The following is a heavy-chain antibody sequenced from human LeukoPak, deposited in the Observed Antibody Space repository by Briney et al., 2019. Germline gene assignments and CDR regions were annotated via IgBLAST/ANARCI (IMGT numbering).Heavy chain of an antibody. D-gene: IGHD5-24*01. CDR1: GGSISSSGYY. J-gene: IGHJ4*02. Sequence: SETQSLTCTVSGGSISSSGYYWTWIRQLPGKGLDWIGYMSYSGSTSYKPSLKSRVIISVDTSKNQLSLKLSSVTAADTAVYYCAREGYNRLDYWGQGTLVTVSS. CDR3: AREGYNRLDY. CDR2: MSYSGST. V-gene: IGHV4-31*02.